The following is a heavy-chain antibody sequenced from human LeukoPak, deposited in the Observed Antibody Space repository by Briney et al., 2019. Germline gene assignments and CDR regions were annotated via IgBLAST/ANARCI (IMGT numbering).Heavy chain of an antibody. J-gene: IGHJ5*02. V-gene: IGHV1-18*01. CDR3: ARDLGYCSFGFGLGNCNRKWFDP. D-gene: IGHD2-2*03. Sequence: ASVKVSCKASGYTSTSSGISWVRRAHGQGLEWMGWVSTYSGNTNYAQKFQGRVTMTRDTSTNTAYIELKNLRPDDTAIYYCARDLGYCSFGFGLGNCNRKWFDPWGQGTLVSVSS. CDR2: VSTYSGNT. CDR1: GYTSTSSG.